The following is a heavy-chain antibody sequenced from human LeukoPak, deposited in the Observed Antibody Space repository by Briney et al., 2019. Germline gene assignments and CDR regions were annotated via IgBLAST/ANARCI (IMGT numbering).Heavy chain of an antibody. V-gene: IGHV1-18*01. Sequence: EASVKVSCKASGYTFTNYGISWVRQAPGQGLEWMGWISAYNGNTNYAQKLQGRVTMTTDTSTSTAYMELRNLRSDDTAVYYCARDRGTAVTVFDYWGQGTLVPASS. CDR1: GYTFTNYG. J-gene: IGHJ4*02. CDR2: ISAYNGNT. CDR3: ARDRGTAVTVFDY. D-gene: IGHD4-17*01.